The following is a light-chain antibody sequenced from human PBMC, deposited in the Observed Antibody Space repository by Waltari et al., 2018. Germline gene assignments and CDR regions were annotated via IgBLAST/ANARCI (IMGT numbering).Light chain of an antibody. CDR3: SSYTDTKTYV. CDR2: DVY. V-gene: IGLV2-14*01. Sequence: SWFRQYPGKAPELIIYDVYNRPFGVSSRFSGSKSGNTASLTISGLQAGDEGDYYCSSYTDTKTYVFGSGTTVSVV. J-gene: IGLJ1*01.